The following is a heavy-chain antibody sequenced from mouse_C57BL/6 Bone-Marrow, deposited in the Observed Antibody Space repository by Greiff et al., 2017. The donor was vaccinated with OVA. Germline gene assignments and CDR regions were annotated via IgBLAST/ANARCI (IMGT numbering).Heavy chain of an antibody. CDR3: ARGATVLYWYFDV. CDR2: INPNNGGT. Sequence: EVQLQQSGPELVKPGASVKISCKASGYTFTDYYMNWVKQSHGKSLEWIGDINPNNGGTSYNQKFKGKATLTVDKSSSTAYMELRSLTSEDSAVYYCARGATVLYWYFDVWGTGTTVTVSS. V-gene: IGHV1-26*01. CDR1: GYTFTDYY. J-gene: IGHJ1*03. D-gene: IGHD1-1*01.